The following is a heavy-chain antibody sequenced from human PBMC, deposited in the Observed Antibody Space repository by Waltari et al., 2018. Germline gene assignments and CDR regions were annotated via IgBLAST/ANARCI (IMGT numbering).Heavy chain of an antibody. CDR3: AKKGYSSSSGHYYYYMDV. J-gene: IGHJ6*03. CDR2: ISGSGGST. Sequence: EVQLVESGGGLVQPGGSLRLSCAASGFTFSSYAMSWVRQAPGKGLEWVSAISGSGGSTYYADSVKGRFTISRDNSKNTLYLQMNSLRAEDTAVYYCAKKGYSSSSGHYYYYMDVWGKGTTVTVSS. CDR1: GFTFSSYA. D-gene: IGHD6-6*01. V-gene: IGHV3-23*04.